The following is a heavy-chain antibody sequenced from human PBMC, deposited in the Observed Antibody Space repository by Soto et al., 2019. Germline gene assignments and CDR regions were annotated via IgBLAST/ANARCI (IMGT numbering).Heavy chain of an antibody. V-gene: IGHV1-8*01. D-gene: IGHD6-13*01. J-gene: IGHJ6*02. CDR3: ARTVYSSSWYGYYYYYGMDV. CDR1: GYTFTSYD. Sequence: GAALRVCCEASGYTFTSYDINWVRQATGHGLEWMGWMNPNSGNTGYAQKFQGRVTMTRNTSISTAYMELSSLRSEDTAVYYCARTVYSSSWYGYYYYYGMDVWGQGTTVTVSS. CDR2: MNPNSGNT.